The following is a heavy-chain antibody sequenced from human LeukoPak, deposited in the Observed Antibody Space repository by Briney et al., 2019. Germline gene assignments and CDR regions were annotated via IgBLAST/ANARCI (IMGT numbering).Heavy chain of an antibody. D-gene: IGHD3-3*01. J-gene: IGHJ5*02. CDR2: IYSGGST. V-gene: IGHV3-53*01. CDR3: AKDVSLHGLYYDFWSGYYGDGWFDP. Sequence: PGGSLRLSCAASGFTVSSNYMSWVRQAPGKGLEWVSVIYSGGSTYYADSVKGRFTISRDNSKNTLYLQMNSLRAEDTAVYYCAKDVSLHGLYYDFWSGYYGDGWFDPWGQGTLVTVSS. CDR1: GFTVSSNY.